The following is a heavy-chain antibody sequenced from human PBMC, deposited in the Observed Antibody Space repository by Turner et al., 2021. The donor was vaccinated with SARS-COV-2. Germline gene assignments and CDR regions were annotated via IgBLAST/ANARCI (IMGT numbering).Heavy chain of an antibody. CDR3: ARVSRLLPNNWFDP. CDR1: GGSISSGDYY. J-gene: IGHJ5*02. D-gene: IGHD3-22*01. Sequence: QVQLQESGPGLVKPSQTLSLTCTVSGGSISSGDYYWSWIRQHPGKGLEWIGYIYYSGSTYYNPSLKGRVTISVDTSKNQFSLKLSSVTAADTAVYYCARVSRLLPNNWFDPWGQGTLVTVSS. V-gene: IGHV4-31*03. CDR2: IYYSGST.